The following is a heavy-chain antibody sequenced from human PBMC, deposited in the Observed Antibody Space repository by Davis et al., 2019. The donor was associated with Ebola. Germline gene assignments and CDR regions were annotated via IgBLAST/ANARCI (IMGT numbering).Heavy chain of an antibody. CDR3: ARLGSSNWNDY. CDR1: GYTFTGYY. D-gene: IGHD1-1*01. J-gene: IGHJ4*02. CDR2: INPNSGGS. V-gene: IGHV1-2*02. Sequence: ASVTVSCKASGYTFTGYYIHWVRQAPGQGLEWMGWINPNSGGSNYAQNFQGRVTMTRDTSITTAYMDLSRLRSDDTAVYYCARLGSSNWNDYWGQGTLVTVSS.